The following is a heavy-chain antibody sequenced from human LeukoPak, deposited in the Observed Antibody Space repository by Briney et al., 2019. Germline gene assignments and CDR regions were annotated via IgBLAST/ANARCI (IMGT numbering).Heavy chain of an antibody. CDR3: ARAPHLGYCSSTSCSGWFDP. J-gene: IGHJ5*02. Sequence: SQTLSLTRTVSGGSISSGSYYWSWIRQPAGKGLEWIGRIYTSGSTNYNPSLKSRVTISVDTSKNQFSLKLSSVTAADTAVYYCARAPHLGYCSSTSCSGWFDPWGQGTLVTVSS. V-gene: IGHV4-61*02. CDR2: IYTSGST. D-gene: IGHD2-2*01. CDR1: GGSISSGSYY.